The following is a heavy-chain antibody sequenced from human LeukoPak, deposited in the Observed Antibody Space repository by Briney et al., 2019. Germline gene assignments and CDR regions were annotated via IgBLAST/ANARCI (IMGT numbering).Heavy chain of an antibody. CDR1: GGSISSSNYY. J-gene: IGHJ5*02. CDR2: IHYSGST. D-gene: IGHD6-13*01. Sequence: SETLSLTCTVSGGSISSSNYYWGWIRQPPGKGLEWIGNIHYSGSTYYNPSLKSRVTISVDTSKNQFSLKLSSVTAADTAVYYCARTRSAAAYNWFDPWGQGTLVTVSS. CDR3: ARTRSAAAYNWFDP. V-gene: IGHV4-39*07.